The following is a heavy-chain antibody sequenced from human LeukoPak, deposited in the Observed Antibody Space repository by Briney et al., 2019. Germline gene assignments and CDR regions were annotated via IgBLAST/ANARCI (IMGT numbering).Heavy chain of an antibody. Sequence: SETLSLTCTVSGGSISSSSYYWGWIRQPPGKGLEWIGSIYYSGSTYYNPSLKSRVTISVDTSKNQFSLKLSSVTAADTAVYYCARQKVLLWFGELGAFDIWGQGTMVTVSS. D-gene: IGHD3-10*01. J-gene: IGHJ3*02. V-gene: IGHV4-39*07. CDR1: GGSISSSSYY. CDR2: IYYSGST. CDR3: ARQKVLLWFGELGAFDI.